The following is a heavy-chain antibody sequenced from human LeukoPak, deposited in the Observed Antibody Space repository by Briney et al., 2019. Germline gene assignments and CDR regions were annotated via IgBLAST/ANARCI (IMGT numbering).Heavy chain of an antibody. J-gene: IGHJ4*02. CDR2: IYTSGST. D-gene: IGHD3-3*01. V-gene: IGHV4-61*02. CDR1: GGSISSGSYY. Sequence: PSETLSLTCTVSGGSISSGSYYWSWIRQPAGKGLEWIGRIYTSGSTNYNPSLKSRVTISVDTSKNQFSLKLSSVTAADTAVYYCARGSWSGYYFDYWGQGTLVTVSS. CDR3: ARGSWSGYYFDY.